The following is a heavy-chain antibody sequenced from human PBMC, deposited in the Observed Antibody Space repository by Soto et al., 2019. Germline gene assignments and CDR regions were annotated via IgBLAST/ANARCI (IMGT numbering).Heavy chain of an antibody. CDR1: GFSLSTVGVG. J-gene: IGHJ4*02. CDR3: VHLLFMETGDY. Sequence: QITLQESGPTLVKPTQTLTLTCTFSGFSLSTVGVGVGWIRQPPGKALEWLALTYWDDDNRYRPSLRHRLTITKDISTNQVVLTLADVDPVDTATYYCVHLLFMETGDYWGQGILVTVSS. CDR2: TYWDDDN. D-gene: IGHD3-3*01. V-gene: IGHV2-5*02.